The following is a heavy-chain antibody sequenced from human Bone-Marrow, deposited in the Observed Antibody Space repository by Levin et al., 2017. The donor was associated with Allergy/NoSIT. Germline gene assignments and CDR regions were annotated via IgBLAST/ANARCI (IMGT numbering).Heavy chain of an antibody. CDR2: IYYSGNT. Sequence: PSETLSLTCTVSGGSISGTSYYWGWIRQPPGKGLEWIASIYYSGNTYYNPSLKSRVTISVDTSKNQFSLKLNSVTAGDTAVYYCARHPDYGDYWDFHNWFDPWGQGTQVIVSS. D-gene: IGHD4-17*01. CDR1: GGSISGTSYY. CDR3: ARHPDYGDYWDFHNWFDP. J-gene: IGHJ5*02. V-gene: IGHV4-39*01.